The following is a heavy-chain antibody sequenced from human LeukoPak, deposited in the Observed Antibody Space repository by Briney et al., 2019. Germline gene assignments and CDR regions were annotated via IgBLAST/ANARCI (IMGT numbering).Heavy chain of an antibody. CDR1: GFTFSSYS. J-gene: IGHJ4*02. CDR2: IYTGGST. CDR3: ARGRGSSGWGLFDY. D-gene: IGHD6-19*01. Sequence: PGGSLRLSCAASGFTFSSYSMSWVRQAPGKGLEWVSAIYTGGSTYYADSVKGRFTISRDNSKNTLYLQMNSLRAEDTAVYYCARGRGSSGWGLFDYWGQGTLVTVSS. V-gene: IGHV3-66*01.